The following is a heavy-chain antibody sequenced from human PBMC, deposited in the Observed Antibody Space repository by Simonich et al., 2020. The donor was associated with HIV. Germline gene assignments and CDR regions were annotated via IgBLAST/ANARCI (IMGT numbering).Heavy chain of an antibody. D-gene: IGHD3-22*01. J-gene: IGHJ4*02. CDR1: GLTFSSYA. V-gene: IGHV3-64*01. CDR3: ARGSVYDSSGSNFDY. CDR2: ISSNGCST. Sequence: VQLVESGGGVVQPGRSLRLSCAASGLTFSSYAIHWVRQAPGQGLEYVSAISSNGCSTYYANSVKGRFTISRDNSKNTLYLQMGSLRAEDMAVYYCARGSVYDSSGSNFDYWGQGTLVTVSS.